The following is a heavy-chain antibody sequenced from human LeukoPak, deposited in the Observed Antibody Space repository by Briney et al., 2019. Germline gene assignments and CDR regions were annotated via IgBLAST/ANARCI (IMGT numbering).Heavy chain of an antibody. D-gene: IGHD3-10*01. CDR1: GYTLTELS. J-gene: IGHJ4*02. Sequence: ASVKVSCKVSGYTLTELSMHWVRQAPGKGLEWMGGFDPEDGETIYAQKFQGRVTMTEDTSTDTAYMELSSLRSEDTAVHYCATALIGSGSYFLYYFDYWGQGTLVTVSS. CDR2: FDPEDGET. CDR3: ATALIGSGSYFLYYFDY. V-gene: IGHV1-24*01.